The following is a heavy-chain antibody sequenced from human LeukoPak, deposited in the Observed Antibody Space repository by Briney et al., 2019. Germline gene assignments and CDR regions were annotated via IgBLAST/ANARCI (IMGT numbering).Heavy chain of an antibody. D-gene: IGHD2-15*01. CDR3: ARATSLGSRYYYGMDV. V-gene: IGHV4-34*01. Sequence: SETLSLTCAVYGGSFSGYYWSWIRQPPGKGLEWIGEINHSGSTNYNPSLKSRVTISVDTSKNQFSLKLSSVTAADTAVYYCARATSLGSRYYYGMDVWGKGTTVTVSS. CDR1: GGSFSGYY. CDR2: INHSGST. J-gene: IGHJ6*04.